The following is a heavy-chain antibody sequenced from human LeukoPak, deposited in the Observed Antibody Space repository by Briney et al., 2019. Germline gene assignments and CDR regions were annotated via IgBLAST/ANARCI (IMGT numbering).Heavy chain of an antibody. CDR2: IYYSGST. CDR3: ARDYGGNSCWFDP. J-gene: IGHJ5*02. Sequence: SQTLSLTCTVSGGSISSGGYYWSWIRQHPGKGLEWIGYIYYSGSTYYNPSLKRRATISVDTSKNQFSLKLSSVTAAGTAVYYCARDYGGNSCWFDPWGQGTLVTVSS. V-gene: IGHV4-31*03. D-gene: IGHD4-23*01. CDR1: GGSISSGGYY.